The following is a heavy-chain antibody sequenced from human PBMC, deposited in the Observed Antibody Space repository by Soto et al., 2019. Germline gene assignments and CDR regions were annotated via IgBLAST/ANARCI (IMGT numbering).Heavy chain of an antibody. J-gene: IGHJ4*02. CDR3: AKGQTSESRLDS. CDR1: GFTFSDYS. Sequence: GGSLRLSCAASGFTFSDYSMYWVRLAPGKGLEWVSGITSGAQVTYYADYVKGRFTISRDNSKNTLFLQMGSLRPEDTAMYYCAKGQTSESRLDSWGQGT. CDR2: ITSGAQVT. V-gene: IGHV3-23*01.